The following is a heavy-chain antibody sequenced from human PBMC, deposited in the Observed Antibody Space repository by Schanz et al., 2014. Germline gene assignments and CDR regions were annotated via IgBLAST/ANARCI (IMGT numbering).Heavy chain of an antibody. CDR1: GSDIRGFH. CDR3: ARVPEPGWFDP. J-gene: IGHJ5*02. D-gene: IGHD1-26*01. CDR2: IYYRGNT. V-gene: IGHV4-31*03. Sequence: QVQLQESGPGQVRPSETLSLTCTVSGSDIRGFHWSWIRQFPGKGLEWIGFIYYRGNTYYNPSLKSRVSISLDPSKTQFFLNLNSLTAADTAVYYCARVPEPGWFDPWGQGTLVTDSS.